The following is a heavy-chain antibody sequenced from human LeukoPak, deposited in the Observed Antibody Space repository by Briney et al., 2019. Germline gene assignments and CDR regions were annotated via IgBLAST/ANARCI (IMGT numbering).Heavy chain of an antibody. V-gene: IGHV4-4*07. CDR3: VRAQYYYGSGSVGWFDP. CDR1: GGSITSYY. D-gene: IGHD3-10*01. J-gene: IGHJ5*02. CDR2: IYTSGSI. Sequence: SETLSLTCTVSGGSITSYYWSWIRQPAGKGLEWIGRIYTSGSINYNPSLKSRVTMSVDTSKNQFSLKLSSVTAADTAVYYCVRAQYYYGSGSVGWFDPWGQGTLVTVSS.